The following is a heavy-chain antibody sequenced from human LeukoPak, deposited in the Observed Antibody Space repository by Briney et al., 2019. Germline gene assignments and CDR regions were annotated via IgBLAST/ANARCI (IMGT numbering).Heavy chain of an antibody. CDR3: VKGLQYSSSLGFS. CDR2: ISRNGGST. V-gene: IGHV3-64D*09. CDR1: AFTFSSYA. J-gene: IGHJ4*02. Sequence: GGSLRLSCAASAFTFSSYAMSWVRQAPGKGLEYVSSISRNGGSTYYADSVKGRFAISRDNSNNTLYLQMSSLRAEDTAVYYCVKGLQYSSSLGFSWGQGTLVTVSS. D-gene: IGHD6-6*01.